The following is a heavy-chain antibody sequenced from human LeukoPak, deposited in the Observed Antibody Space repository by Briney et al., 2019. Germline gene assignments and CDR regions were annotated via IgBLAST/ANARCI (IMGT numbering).Heavy chain of an antibody. V-gene: IGHV3-23*01. CDR2: LSGSASST. CDR1: GFTFTTHA. Sequence: GGSLRLSCTDSGFTFTTHAMHWVRQAPGKGLEWVSGLSGSASSTYYADSVKGRFTISRDISKNTLYLQMNSLRAEDTAVYYCAKDALPHTYSYYFDFWGQGTLVTVSS. D-gene: IGHD2-15*01. CDR3: AKDALPHTYSYYFDF. J-gene: IGHJ4*02.